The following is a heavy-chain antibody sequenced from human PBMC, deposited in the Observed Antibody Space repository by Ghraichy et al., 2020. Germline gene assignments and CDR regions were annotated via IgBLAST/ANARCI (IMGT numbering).Heavy chain of an antibody. J-gene: IGHJ6*03. CDR2: IWYDGSNK. CDR3: ARRVGATIGGEYYYYMDV. CDR1: GFTFSSYG. V-gene: IGHV3-33*01. Sequence: GGSLRLSCAASGFTFSSYGMHWVRQAPGRGLEWVAVIWYDGSNKYYADSVKGRFTISRDNSKNTLYLQMNSLRAEDTAVYYCARRVGATIGGEYYYYMDVWGKGTTVTVSS. D-gene: IGHD1-26*01.